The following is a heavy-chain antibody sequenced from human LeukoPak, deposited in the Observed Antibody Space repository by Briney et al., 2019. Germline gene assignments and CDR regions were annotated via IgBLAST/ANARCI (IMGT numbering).Heavy chain of an antibody. Sequence: WGSLRLSCAASGLTFSNYAMTWVRRAPGMGLEWVSTLSSGAANTYYADSVKGRFTISRHNSKNTLYLQMNSLRADDTAVYYCAKAARGAVTDPRFDPWGQGTLVTVSS. V-gene: IGHV3-23*01. CDR2: LSSGAANT. CDR3: AKAARGAVTDPRFDP. D-gene: IGHD2-21*02. CDR1: GLTFSNYA. J-gene: IGHJ5*02.